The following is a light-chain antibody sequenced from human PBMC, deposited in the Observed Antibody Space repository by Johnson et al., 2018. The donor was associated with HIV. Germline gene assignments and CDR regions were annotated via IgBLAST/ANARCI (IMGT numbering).Light chain of an antibody. J-gene: IGLJ1*01. CDR2: DNN. V-gene: IGLV1-51*01. CDR1: SSNIGNNY. CDR3: GTWDSSLSAYV. Sequence: HSVLTQPPSVSAAPGQKVTISCSGSSSNIGNNYVSWYQQPPGTAPKLLIYDNNKRPSGIPDRFSGSKSGTSTTLGITGLQTGDGADYYCGTWDSSLSAYVFGTGTKVTVL.